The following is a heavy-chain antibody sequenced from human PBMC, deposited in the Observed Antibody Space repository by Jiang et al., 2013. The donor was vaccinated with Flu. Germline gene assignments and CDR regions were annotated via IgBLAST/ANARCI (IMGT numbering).Heavy chain of an antibody. CDR1: GFSFSYYR. CDR2: IWHDGSND. CDR3: ATLRGSSYDTYLMDY. D-gene: IGHD3-3*01. J-gene: IGHJ4*02. Sequence: VQLLESGGGVVQPGGSLRLSCVASGFSFSYYRMHWVRQAPGKGLEWLASIWHDGSNDYYGDSVKGRFGISRDNSKSTLYLQMNSLRAEDTAVYFCATLRGSSYDTYLMDYWGQGTLVTVSS. V-gene: IGHV3-30*02.